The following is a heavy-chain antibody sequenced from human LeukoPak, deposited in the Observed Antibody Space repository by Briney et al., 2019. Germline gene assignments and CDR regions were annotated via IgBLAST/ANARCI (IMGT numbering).Heavy chain of an antibody. CDR2: IHNSEST. CDR3: ARDRARGDAFDI. CDR1: GGSISTSSYY. V-gene: IGHV4-39*07. J-gene: IGHJ3*02. Sequence: SETLSLTCTVSGGSISTSSYYWGWIRQPPGKGLEWIGNIHNSESTYYNPSLKSRVTISVDTSKNQFSLKLSSVTAADTAVYYCARDRARGDAFDIWGQGTMVTVSS.